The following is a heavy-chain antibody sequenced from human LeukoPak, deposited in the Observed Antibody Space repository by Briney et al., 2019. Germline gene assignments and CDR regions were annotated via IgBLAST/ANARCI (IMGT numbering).Heavy chain of an antibody. CDR2: TYTGGST. J-gene: IGHJ1*01. CDR3: ARDQKSSSSFQD. CDR1: GFIVSNNY. Sequence: PGGSLRLSCAVSGFIVSNNYMTWVSQAPGKGLEWVSVTYTGGSTYYADSVKGRFTISRDDSKNTLYLQMNSLRVEDTAVYYCARDQKSSSSFQDWGQGTLVTVSS. V-gene: IGHV3-66*01. D-gene: IGHD6-13*01.